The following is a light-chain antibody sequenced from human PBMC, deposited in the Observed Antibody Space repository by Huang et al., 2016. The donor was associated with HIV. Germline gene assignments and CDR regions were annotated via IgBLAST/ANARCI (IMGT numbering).Light chain of an antibody. Sequence: EILLTRSPATLSVSPGERATLSCRASQRVGTHLAWYQQKPGQAPRLLIDGASTRATGGPARFSGSGSGTEFTLTISSLQSEDFAVYYCQQYNNWLSFGGGTKVDIK. CDR3: QQYNNWLS. J-gene: IGKJ4*01. CDR2: GAS. V-gene: IGKV3-15*01. CDR1: QRVGTH.